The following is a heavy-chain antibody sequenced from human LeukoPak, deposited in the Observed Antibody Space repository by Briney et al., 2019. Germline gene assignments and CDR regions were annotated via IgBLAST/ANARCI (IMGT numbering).Heavy chain of an antibody. CDR3: VRLDGDYVSFFDY. CDR1: GSIFTSYW. Sequence: GASLQISCKGSGSIFTSYWIGWVRQLPGKGLEWMGIIYPGDSNTKYSPSFQGQVTMSADKSISTAYLQWSSLKASDTAMYYCVRLDGDYVSFFDYWGQGTLVTVSS. CDR2: IYPGDSNT. D-gene: IGHD4-17*01. V-gene: IGHV5-51*01. J-gene: IGHJ4*02.